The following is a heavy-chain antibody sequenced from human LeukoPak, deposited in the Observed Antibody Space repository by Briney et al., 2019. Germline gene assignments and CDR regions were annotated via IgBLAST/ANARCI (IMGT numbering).Heavy chain of an antibody. Sequence: ASVKVSCKASGGTFSSYAISWVRQAPGQGLEWMGGIIPIFGTANYAQKFQGRVTITADESTSTAYMELSSLRSEDTAVYYCARGTVIYCSGGSCYSNNWFDPWGQGTLVTVSS. J-gene: IGHJ5*02. CDR1: GGTFSSYA. D-gene: IGHD2-15*01. CDR3: ARGTVIYCSGGSCYSNNWFDP. V-gene: IGHV1-69*13. CDR2: IIPIFGTA.